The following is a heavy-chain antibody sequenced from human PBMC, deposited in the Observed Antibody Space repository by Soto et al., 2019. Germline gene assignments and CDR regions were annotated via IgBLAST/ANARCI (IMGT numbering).Heavy chain of an antibody. CDR3: ARERYNWNYPTQGNTAQPAFDY. J-gene: IGHJ4*02. Sequence: GGSLRLSCAASGFTFSSYGMHWVRQAPGKGLEWVAVIWYDGSNKYYADSVKGRFTISRDNSKNTLYLQMNSLRAEDTAVYYCARERYNWNYPTQGNTAQPAFDYWGQGTLVTVSS. D-gene: IGHD1-7*01. V-gene: IGHV3-33*01. CDR2: IWYDGSNK. CDR1: GFTFSSYG.